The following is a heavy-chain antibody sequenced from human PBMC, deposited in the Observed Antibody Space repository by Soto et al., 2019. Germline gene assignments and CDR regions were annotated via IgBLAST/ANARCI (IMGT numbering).Heavy chain of an antibody. D-gene: IGHD2-15*01. CDR1: GGSISSYY. CDR3: ARHCSGGSCYYAFDI. V-gene: IGHV4-59*08. J-gene: IGHJ3*02. CDR2: IYYSGST. Sequence: QVQLQESGPGLVKPSETLSLTCTVSGGSISSYYWSWIRQPPGKGLEWIAYIYYSGSTNYNPSLKSRVPISEDTSKSPFSLTLSSVTAADTVVYYCARHCSGGSCYYAFDIWGQGTMFTVSS.